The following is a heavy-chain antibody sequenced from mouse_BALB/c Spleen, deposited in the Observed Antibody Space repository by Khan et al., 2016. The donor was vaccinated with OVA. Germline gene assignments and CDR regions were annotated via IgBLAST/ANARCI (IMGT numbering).Heavy chain of an antibody. CDR2: ISYSGST. V-gene: IGHV3-2*02. CDR3: ARTARINY. CDR1: GYSITSDYA. Sequence: VQLKESGPGLVKPSQSLSLTCTVTGYSITSDYAWNWIRQFPGNKLEWMGYISYSGSTNYNPSLKSRISITRDTSKNQFFLQLNSVTTEDTATXYCARTARINYWGQGTTLTVSS. J-gene: IGHJ2*01. D-gene: IGHD1-2*01.